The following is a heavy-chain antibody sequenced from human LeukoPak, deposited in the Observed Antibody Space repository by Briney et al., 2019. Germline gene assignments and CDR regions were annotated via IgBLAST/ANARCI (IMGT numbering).Heavy chain of an antibody. CDR2: IIPIFGTA. V-gene: IGHV1-69*05. D-gene: IGHD4-17*01. CDR1: GGTFSSYA. CDR3: ARVYEGGDYKGDDAFDI. Sequence: ASVKVSCKASGGTFSSYAISWVRQAPGQGLEWMGGIIPIFGTANYAQKFQGRATITTDESTSTAYMELSSLRSEDTAVYYCARVYEGGDYKGDDAFDIWGQGTMVTVSS. J-gene: IGHJ3*02.